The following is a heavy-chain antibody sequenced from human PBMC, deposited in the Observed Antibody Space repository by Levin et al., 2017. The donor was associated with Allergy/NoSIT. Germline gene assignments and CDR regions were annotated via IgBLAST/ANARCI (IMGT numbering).Heavy chain of an antibody. CDR3: ARLGRVVGATYAFDI. J-gene: IGHJ3*02. D-gene: IGHD1-26*01. CDR1: GYSFTSYW. V-gene: IGHV5-51*01. CDR2: IYPGDSDT. Sequence: KVSCKGSGYSFTSYWIGWVRQMPGKGLEWMGIIYPGDSDTRYSPSFQGQVTISADKSISTAYLQWSSLKASDTAMYYCARLGRVVGATYAFDIWGQGTMVTVSS.